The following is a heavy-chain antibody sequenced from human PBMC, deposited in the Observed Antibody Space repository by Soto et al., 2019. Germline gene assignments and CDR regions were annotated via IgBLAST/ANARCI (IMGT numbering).Heavy chain of an antibody. CDR1: GGSISSYY. V-gene: IGHV4-59*01. CDR2: IYYSGST. J-gene: IGHJ5*02. CDR3: ASRITISRVGGNWFAP. D-gene: IGHD3-9*01. Sequence: QVQLQESGPGLVKPSETLSLTCTVSGGSISSYYWSWIRQPPGKGLEWIGYIYYSGSTNYNPSLKDRLPILVDTSKTQFSLKLSSVTAADPAVYYCASRITISRVGGNWFAPWGQGTLVTVSS.